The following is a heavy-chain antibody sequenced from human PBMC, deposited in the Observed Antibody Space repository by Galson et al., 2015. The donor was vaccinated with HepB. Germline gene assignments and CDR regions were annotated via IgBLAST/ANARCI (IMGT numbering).Heavy chain of an antibody. Sequence: SLRLSCAASGFTLSDYYMTWIRQAPGKGLEWVSYISNSGSTIFYADSVKGRFTISRDNAKNSLYLQLDSLRVDDTAMYYCAREDGYGSGSYYEYWGQGSLVTVSS. CDR1: GFTLSDYY. CDR2: ISNSGSTI. CDR3: AREDGYGSGSYYEY. V-gene: IGHV3-11*01. J-gene: IGHJ4*02. D-gene: IGHD3-10*01.